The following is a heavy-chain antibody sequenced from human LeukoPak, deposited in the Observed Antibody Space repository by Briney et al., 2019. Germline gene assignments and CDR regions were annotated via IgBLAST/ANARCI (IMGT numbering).Heavy chain of an antibody. CDR1: GFTFSPYG. CDR3: ATDLTHGLHY. V-gene: IGHV3-30*02. Sequence: HTGGSLRLSCVASGFTFSPYGMHSVRQAPGKGLEWVAFILSDGSSKSYADSVKGRFTISRDNSKNTLYLQLNSLRAEDAAAYHCATDLTHGLHYWGQGTLVIVSS. CDR2: ILSDGSSK. J-gene: IGHJ4*02. D-gene: IGHD2-21*02.